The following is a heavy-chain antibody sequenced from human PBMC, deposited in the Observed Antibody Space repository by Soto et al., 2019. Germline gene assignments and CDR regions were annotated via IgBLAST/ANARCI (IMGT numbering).Heavy chain of an antibody. D-gene: IGHD3-10*01. CDR2: IYWDDDK. CDR1: GFSLSTSGVG. V-gene: IGHV2-5*02. J-gene: IGHJ4*02. CDR3: AHSRGYYYGSGAPFDY. Sequence: SGPTLVNPTQTLTLTCTFSGFSLSTSGVGVGWIRQPPGKALEWLALIYWDDDKRYSPSLKSRLTITKDTSKNQVVLTMTNMEPVDTATYYCAHSRGYYYGSGAPFDYWGQGTLVTVSS.